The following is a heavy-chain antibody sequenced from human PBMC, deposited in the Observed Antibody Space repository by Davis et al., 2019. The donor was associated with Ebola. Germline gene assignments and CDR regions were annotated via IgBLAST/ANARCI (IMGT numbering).Heavy chain of an antibody. D-gene: IGHD6-13*01. CDR2: LSAYNGNT. CDR3: ARDPGSSWPLYYYGMDV. CDR1: GYTFTSYG. Sequence: ASVKVSCKASGYTFTSYGISWVRQAPGQGLEWMGWLSAYNGNTNYAQKLQGRVTMTTDTSTSTAYMELRSLRSDDTAVYYCARDPGSSWPLYYYGMDVWGQGTTVTVSS. J-gene: IGHJ6*02. V-gene: IGHV1-18*01.